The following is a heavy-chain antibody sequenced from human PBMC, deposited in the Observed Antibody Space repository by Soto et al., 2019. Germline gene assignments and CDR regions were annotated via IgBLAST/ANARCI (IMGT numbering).Heavy chain of an antibody. V-gene: IGHV3-11*06. CDR1: GFTLSDYY. CDR2: ISSSSSYT. Sequence: PXGSLRLSCAAAGFTLSDYYMSWIRQAPGKGLEWVSYISSSSSYTNYADSVKGRFTISRDNAKNSLYLQMNSLRAEDTAVYYCARDPRIAAAGTPFSFDHWGQGTLVTVSS. J-gene: IGHJ5*02. CDR3: ARDPRIAAAGTPFSFDH. D-gene: IGHD6-13*01.